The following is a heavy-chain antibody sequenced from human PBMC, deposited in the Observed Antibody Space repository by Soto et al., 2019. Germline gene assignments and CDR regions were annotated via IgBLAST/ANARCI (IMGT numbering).Heavy chain of an antibody. CDR3: ARDLGSSGYYSYNWFDP. J-gene: IGHJ5*02. CDR2: IIPIFGTA. D-gene: IGHD3-22*01. Sequence: SVKVSCKASGGTFSSYAISWVRQAPGQGLEWMGGIIPIFGTANYAQKFQGRVTITADKSTSTAYMELSSLRSEDTAVYYCARDLGSSGYYSYNWFDPWGQGTLATVSS. V-gene: IGHV1-69*06. CDR1: GGTFSSYA.